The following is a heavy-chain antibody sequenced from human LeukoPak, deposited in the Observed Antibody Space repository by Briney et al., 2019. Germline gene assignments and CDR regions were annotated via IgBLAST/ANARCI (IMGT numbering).Heavy chain of an antibody. CDR3: TIDNGHGHTPDGFGYYWYYMAA. J-gene: IGHJ6*03. V-gene: IGHV3-15*01. CDR1: GITFSDAW. CDR2: IKSKSDTEIV. D-gene: IGHD2-8*01. Sequence: PGGSLRLSCVVSGITFSDAWLSWVRQPPGKGLEWVGRIKSKSDTEIVDFAAPVRDRFGISRDDAVNTVYLQMRSLESEDTGTYFCTIDNGHGHTPDGFGYYWYYMAAWGRGTTVTVSS.